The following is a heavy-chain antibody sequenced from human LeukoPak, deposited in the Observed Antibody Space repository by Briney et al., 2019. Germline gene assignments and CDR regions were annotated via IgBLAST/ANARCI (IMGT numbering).Heavy chain of an antibody. CDR2: IYSGGST. CDR3: ARDKIRFLEWPTPAGFDY. D-gene: IGHD3-3*01. V-gene: IGHV3-66*01. J-gene: IGHJ4*02. CDR1: GFTVSSNY. Sequence: GGSLRLSCAASGFTVSSNYMSWVRQAPGKGLEWVSVIYSGGSTYYADSVKGRFTISRDNSKNTLYLQMNSRRAEDTAVYYCARDKIRFLEWPTPAGFDYWGQGTLVTVSS.